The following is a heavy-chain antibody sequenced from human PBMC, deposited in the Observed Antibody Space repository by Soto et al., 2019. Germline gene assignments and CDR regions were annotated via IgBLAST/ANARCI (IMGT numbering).Heavy chain of an antibody. CDR1: GGSVSSGSYF. Sequence: SGPTLVNPPSETLSLTCTVSGGSVSSGSYFWSWFRQPPGKGLEWLGYIYYTGSTNYNPYLKSRVTMSLDTSKNQFSLKLSSVTAADAAVYYCARDRAGTTASYNGVDVWGRGSTVTVSS. CDR2: IYYTGST. J-gene: IGHJ6*02. V-gene: IGHV4-61*01. CDR3: ARDRAGTTASYNGVDV. D-gene: IGHD1-7*01.